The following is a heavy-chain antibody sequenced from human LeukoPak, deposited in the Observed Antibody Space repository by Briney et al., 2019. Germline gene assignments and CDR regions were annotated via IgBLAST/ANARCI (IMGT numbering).Heavy chain of an antibody. CDR2: ISHKGDT. CDR1: GGSISSYY. CDR3: ARTRGSYPPAEYFQH. D-gene: IGHD1-26*01. V-gene: IGHV4-59*08. Sequence: SETLSLTCTVSGGSISSYYWSWIRQPPGKGLEWIGYISHKGDTSYNPSLKSRVTISVDTSRNQFSLKLSSVTAADTAVYYCARTRGSYPPAEYFQHWGQGTLVTVSS. J-gene: IGHJ1*01.